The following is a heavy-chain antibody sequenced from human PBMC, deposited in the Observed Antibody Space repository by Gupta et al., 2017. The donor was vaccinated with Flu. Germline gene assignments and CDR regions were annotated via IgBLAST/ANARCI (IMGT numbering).Heavy chain of an antibody. J-gene: IGHJ4*02. D-gene: IGHD3-22*01. CDR2: ISGYNGNT. Sequence: QGQFLRPGPEVTKPGAPVQVSCKASGYAFTGLGISWVLQAPGQGIEWMGWISGYNGNTKYAQKNQDRGTMTTDTSTSTAYMELRGLRSDDTAGYYCAGAGSGYYDSSAYPFWGQGTLVTVSS. CDR3: AGAGSGYYDSSAYPF. CDR1: GYAFTGLG. V-gene: IGHV1-18*01.